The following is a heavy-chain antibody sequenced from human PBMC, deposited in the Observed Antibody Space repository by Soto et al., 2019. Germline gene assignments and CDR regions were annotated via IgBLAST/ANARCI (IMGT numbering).Heavy chain of an antibody. V-gene: IGHV4-59*01. CDR2: IYFNGNT. Sequence: SETLSLTCTVSAASFSKYYWSWIRQPPGKGLEWIGYIYFNGNTNYNPSLKRRVTISIDTSKKQISLNLTSVTDADTGVYYCASVTFGGVVFAHWGQGTLVTVSS. CDR1: AASFSKYY. J-gene: IGHJ4*02. D-gene: IGHD3-16*01. CDR3: ASVTFGGVVFAH.